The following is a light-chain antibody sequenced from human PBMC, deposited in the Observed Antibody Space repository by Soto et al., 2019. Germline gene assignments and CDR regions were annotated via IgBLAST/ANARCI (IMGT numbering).Light chain of an antibody. V-gene: IGLV2-14*03. CDR2: AVN. Sequence: QSVLTQPASVSGSPGQSITISCAGTSSDVGAYNYVSWYQHHPGKAPKLMIYAVNNRPSGDSNRFSGSKSGNTASLTISGLQAEDEADYYCRSWTSGATYVFGSGTKVTVL. J-gene: IGLJ1*01. CDR1: SSDVGAYNY. CDR3: RSWTSGATYV.